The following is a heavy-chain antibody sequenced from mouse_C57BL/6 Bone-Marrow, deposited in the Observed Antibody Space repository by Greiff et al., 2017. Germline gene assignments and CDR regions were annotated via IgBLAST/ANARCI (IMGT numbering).Heavy chain of an antibody. D-gene: IGHD1-1*01. V-gene: IGHV1-36*01. CDR1: GFTFTDYY. Sequence: DVKLQESGPVLVKPGPSVKISCKASGFTFTDYYMHWVKQSHGKSLEWIGLVYPYNGGTSYNQKFKGKATLTVDTSSSTAYMELNSLTSEDSAVYYCARTYYGSRRDYAMDYWGQGTSVTVSS. J-gene: IGHJ4*01. CDR2: VYPYNGGT. CDR3: ARTYYGSRRDYAMDY.